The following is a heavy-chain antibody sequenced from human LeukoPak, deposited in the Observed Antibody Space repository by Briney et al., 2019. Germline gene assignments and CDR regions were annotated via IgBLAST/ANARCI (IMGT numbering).Heavy chain of an antibody. Sequence: GGSLRLSCAASGFTFSNYSMNWVRQTPGKGLEWVANIRQDGSEKNYVDSVKGRFTISRDNAKNSLFLQMNSLRVEDTAVYYCARMDGRYYYYYGLDVWGQGTTVTVSS. CDR1: GFTFSNYS. D-gene: IGHD6-19*01. CDR3: ARMDGRYYYYYGLDV. J-gene: IGHJ6*02. CDR2: IRQDGSEK. V-gene: IGHV3-7*01.